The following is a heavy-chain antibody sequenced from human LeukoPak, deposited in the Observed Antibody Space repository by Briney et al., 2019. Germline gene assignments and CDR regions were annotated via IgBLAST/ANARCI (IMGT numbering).Heavy chain of an antibody. D-gene: IGHD3-22*01. CDR2: IGSSSSYI. Sequence: GGSLRLSCAASGFTFSSYSMNWVRQAPGKGLEWVSSIGSSSSYIYYADSVKGRFTISRDNSKNTLYLQMNSLRAEDTAVYYCARVYYDSSGGPDYWGQGTLVTVSS. V-gene: IGHV3-21*04. J-gene: IGHJ4*02. CDR3: ARVYYDSSGGPDY. CDR1: GFTFSSYS.